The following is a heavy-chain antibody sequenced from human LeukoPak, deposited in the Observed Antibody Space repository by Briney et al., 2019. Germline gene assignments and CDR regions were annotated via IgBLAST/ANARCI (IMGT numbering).Heavy chain of an antibody. D-gene: IGHD3-10*01. V-gene: IGHV1-18*01. Sequence: ASVKVSCKASGYTFTSYGINWVRQAPGQGLEWMGWISGYNGNTIYAENLQGRVTMTTDTSTTTAYMELRSLRSDDTAVYYCARGYYYHSGSYYGTIDYWGQGTLVTVSS. J-gene: IGHJ4*02. CDR3: ARGYYYHSGSYYGTIDY. CDR1: GYTFTSYG. CDR2: ISGYNGNT.